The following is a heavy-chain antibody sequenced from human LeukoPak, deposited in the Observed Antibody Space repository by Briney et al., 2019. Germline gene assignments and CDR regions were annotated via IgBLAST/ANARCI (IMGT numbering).Heavy chain of an antibody. D-gene: IGHD6-13*01. V-gene: IGHV4-59*01. Sequence: SETLSLTCTVSGDSISSYYWSWIRQPPGKGLEWIGYIHYSGSTNYNPSLKSRVTISVDTSKNQFSLILSSVTTADTAVYYCAREVVAAAGTVDYWGQGTLVTVSS. J-gene: IGHJ4*02. CDR1: GDSISSYY. CDR2: IHYSGST. CDR3: AREVVAAAGTVDY.